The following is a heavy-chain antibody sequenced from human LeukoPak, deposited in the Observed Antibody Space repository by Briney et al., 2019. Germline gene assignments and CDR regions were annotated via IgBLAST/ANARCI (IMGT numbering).Heavy chain of an antibody. J-gene: IGHJ4*02. CDR3: ARGVYSCSSTSCYNRDY. CDR2: ISYDGSNK. D-gene: IGHD2-2*02. Sequence: PGGSLRLSCAASGFTFSSYAMHWVRQAPGKGLEWVAVISYDGSNKYYADSVKGRFTIPRDNSKNTLYLQMNSLRAEDTAVYYCARGVYSCSSTSCYNRDYWGQGTLVTVSS. V-gene: IGHV3-30-3*01. CDR1: GFTFSSYA.